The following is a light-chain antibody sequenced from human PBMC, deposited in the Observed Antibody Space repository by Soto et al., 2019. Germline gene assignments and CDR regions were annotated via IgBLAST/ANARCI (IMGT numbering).Light chain of an antibody. V-gene: IGKV3-20*01. CDR2: GAS. Sequence: EIVVSQSPGALSLSPGERATVSCGASQSVDNNYVAYHQQKPGEAPPLLIPGASYRGAGIPDRFSGSGAGTDFTLTISRLEPEDFAVFHRQQYGNPPYTFGQGTRLEIK. CDR1: QSVDNNY. CDR3: QQYGNPPYT. J-gene: IGKJ5*01.